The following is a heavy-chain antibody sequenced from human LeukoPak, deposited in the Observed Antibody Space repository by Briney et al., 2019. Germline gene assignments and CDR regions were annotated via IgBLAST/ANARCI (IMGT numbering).Heavy chain of an antibody. D-gene: IGHD6-13*01. CDR3: AKKASYSSSPLDY. CDR2: IHYAGSNE. V-gene: IGHV3-30*02. J-gene: IGHJ4*02. Sequence: PGGSLRLSCAASGFTFSSYGMHWVRQAPGKGLEWAAFIHYAGSNEYYADSVKGRFTISRDNSKNTLYLQMSGLRPEDTAIYYCAKKASYSSSPLDYWGQGTLVTVSS. CDR1: GFTFSSYG.